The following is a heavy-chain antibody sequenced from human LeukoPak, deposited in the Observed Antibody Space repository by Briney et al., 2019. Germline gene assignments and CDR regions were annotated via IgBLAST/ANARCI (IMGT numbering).Heavy chain of an antibody. CDR2: IGTAGDT. Sequence: PGGSLRLSCAASGFTFSSYDMHWVRQATGKGLEWVSAIGTAGDTYYPGSVKGRFTISRENAKNSLYLQMNSLRAGDTAVYYCARGGYYYGSGSYSAFDIWGQGTMVTVSS. J-gene: IGHJ3*02. D-gene: IGHD3-10*01. CDR1: GFTFSSYD. V-gene: IGHV3-13*01. CDR3: ARGGYYYGSGSYSAFDI.